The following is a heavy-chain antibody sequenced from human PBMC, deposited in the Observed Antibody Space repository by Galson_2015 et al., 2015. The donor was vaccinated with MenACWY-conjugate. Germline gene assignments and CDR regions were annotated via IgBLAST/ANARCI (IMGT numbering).Heavy chain of an antibody. J-gene: IGHJ4*02. Sequence: SLRLSCAASGFTFSSYAVSWVRQAPGKGLEWVSTISGSGGSTYYADSVRGRFTISRDNSKNTLYLQMNSLRVEDTALYYCARRGYCSGGTCYGGASSRAGYWGQGTLVTVSS. D-gene: IGHD2-15*01. V-gene: IGHV3-23*01. CDR3: ARRGYCSGGTCYGGASSRAGY. CDR2: ISGSGGST. CDR1: GFTFSSYA.